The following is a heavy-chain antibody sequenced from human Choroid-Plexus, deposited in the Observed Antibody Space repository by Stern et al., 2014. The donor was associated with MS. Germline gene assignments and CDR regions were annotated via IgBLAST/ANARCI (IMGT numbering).Heavy chain of an antibody. D-gene: IGHD2/OR15-2a*01. CDR3: AKDRQYLTYFFDH. J-gene: IGHJ5*02. CDR2: VLYDGSNK. V-gene: IGHV3-30*18. CDR1: GFTFGSCA. Sequence: VQLLQSGGGVVQPGRPLRLSCVASGFTFGSCAMPWVRQAPGKGLEWVAGVLYDGSNKDYAVSVKGRFTISRDNSQNTLYMQMSSLRPEDTAVYYCAKDRQYLTYFFDHWGQGSLVTVSS.